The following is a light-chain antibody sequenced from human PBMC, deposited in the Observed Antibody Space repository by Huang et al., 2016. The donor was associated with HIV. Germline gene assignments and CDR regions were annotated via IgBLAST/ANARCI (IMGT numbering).Light chain of an antibody. V-gene: IGKV3D-15*01. CDR2: GAS. Sequence: EIVMTQSPATLSVSPGERVTLSCRASQSVSSNLAWYQQKPGQAPRLLIYGASTRATGIPARFSGSGSGTEFTLTISRLQSEDFAVYYCQHFNNWPPWTFGQGTKLEIK. J-gene: IGKJ2*02. CDR1: QSVSSN. CDR3: QHFNNWPPWT.